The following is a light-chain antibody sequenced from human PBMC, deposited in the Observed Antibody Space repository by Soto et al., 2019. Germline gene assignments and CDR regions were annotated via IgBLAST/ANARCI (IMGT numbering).Light chain of an antibody. Sequence: DIVMTQSPATLSVSQGERTTLSCRASQSVTTNLAWYQQKPGQAPTLLIYGASTRATGIPARFSGSGSGTEFTLTISSLQSEDFAVYYCQQYNNWPPLSFGQGTRLEIK. J-gene: IGKJ5*01. CDR3: QQYNNWPPLS. CDR2: GAS. V-gene: IGKV3-15*01. CDR1: QSVTTN.